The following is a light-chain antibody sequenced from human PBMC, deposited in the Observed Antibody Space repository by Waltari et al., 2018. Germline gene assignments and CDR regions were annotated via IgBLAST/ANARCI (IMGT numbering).Light chain of an antibody. CDR3: QQSYNIPYT. Sequence: VQDSSDNKNDRDWDQQKPGQPPKLLIYWASTREAGVPDRFSGSGSATDFTLTISSLQAEDGAVYYCQQSYNIPYTFGQGTKLEIK. V-gene: IGKV4-1*01. J-gene: IGKJ2*01. CDR1: VQDSSDNKND. CDR2: WAS.